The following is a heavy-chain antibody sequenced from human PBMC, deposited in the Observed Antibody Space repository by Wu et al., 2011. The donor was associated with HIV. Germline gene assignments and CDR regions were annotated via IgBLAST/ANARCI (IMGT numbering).Heavy chain of an antibody. CDR1: GYTLISYG. CDR2: ISAYNADT. D-gene: IGHD3-16*01. CDR3: ARDPPKSGNYYDYYFGLDV. J-gene: IGHJ6*02. Sequence: QIQLVQSGAEVQKPGASVTVSCKASGYTLISYGISWVRQAPGQGPEWMGWISAYNADTNYAQKFQGRVTMTADTSTSTVYMELRSLTSDDTAVYYCARDPPKSGNYYDYYFGLDVWGQGTAVTVS. V-gene: IGHV1-18*01.